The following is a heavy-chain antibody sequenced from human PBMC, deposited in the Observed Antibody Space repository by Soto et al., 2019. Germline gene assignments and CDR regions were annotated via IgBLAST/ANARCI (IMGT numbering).Heavy chain of an antibody. D-gene: IGHD6-19*01. CDR2: INHSGST. J-gene: IGHJ5*01. CDR1: GEASSADD. Sequence: SETISDTCGGYGEASSADDWSLFRHPQEKRLEWIGEINHSGSTNYNPSLKSRVTISVDTSKNHLSLKLSSVTAADTAVYYCAREKHPWVAVPVRQLKSTWWFDSWGQGTLVTVS. CDR3: AREKHPWVAVPVRQLKSTWWFDS. V-gene: IGHV4-34*01.